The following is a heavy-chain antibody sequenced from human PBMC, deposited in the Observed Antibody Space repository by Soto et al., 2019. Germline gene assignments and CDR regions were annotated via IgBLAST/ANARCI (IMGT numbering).Heavy chain of an antibody. CDR3: ARVALVVTPNWYFDL. Sequence: QVQLQESGPGLVKPSQTLSLTCTVSGGSISSGGYYWSWIRQHPGKVLEWIGYIYYSGSTYYNPSLKSRVTISVDTSKNPFSLKLSSVTAADTAVYYCARVALVVTPNWYFDLWGRGSLVTVS. V-gene: IGHV4-31*03. J-gene: IGHJ2*01. CDR2: IYYSGST. D-gene: IGHD2-21*02. CDR1: GGSISSGGYY.